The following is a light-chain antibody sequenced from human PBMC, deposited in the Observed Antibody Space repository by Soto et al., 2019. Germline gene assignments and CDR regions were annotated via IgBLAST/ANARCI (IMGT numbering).Light chain of an antibody. Sequence: QSVLTQPPSASGTPGQRVTISCSGTSSNIGSNYVYWYQQLPGTAPKVLIYRNNQRPSGVPDRFSGSKSGTSASLAISGLRSEDEADYYCVAWDDSVNGSVLFGGGTKLTVL. J-gene: IGLJ2*01. V-gene: IGLV1-47*01. CDR2: RNN. CDR3: VAWDDSVNGSVL. CDR1: SSNIGSNY.